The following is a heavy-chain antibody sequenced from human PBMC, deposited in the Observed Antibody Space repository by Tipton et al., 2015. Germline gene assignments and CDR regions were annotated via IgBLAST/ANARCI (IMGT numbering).Heavy chain of an antibody. CDR1: GGSISSTNW. CDR2: ISQSGNT. V-gene: IGHV4-4*02. Sequence: TLSLTCAVSGGSISSTNWWTWVRQPPGKGLEWIGEISQSGNTNYNPSLKSRVTISADKSKNQFSLNLKSVTAADTVVYYCARRCGADCYWGYYFDHWGQGTLVNVSS. CDR3: ARRCGADCYWGYYFDH. J-gene: IGHJ4*02. D-gene: IGHD2-21*01.